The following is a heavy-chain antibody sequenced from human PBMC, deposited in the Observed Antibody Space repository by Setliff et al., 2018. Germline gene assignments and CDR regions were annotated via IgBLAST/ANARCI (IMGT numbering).Heavy chain of an antibody. J-gene: IGHJ4*02. D-gene: IGHD1-1*01. CDR1: GASISNGTYY. V-gene: IGHV4-39*01. Sequence: PSETLSLTCTVSGASISNGTYYWAWIRQPPGKGLEWIGRIYYRGTTYSNASLASRLTISVDTSKNQFSLKLTSVTAADTAVYYCARTGTYRYFDYWGQETRVTVSS. CDR3: ARTGTYRYFDY. CDR2: IYYRGTT.